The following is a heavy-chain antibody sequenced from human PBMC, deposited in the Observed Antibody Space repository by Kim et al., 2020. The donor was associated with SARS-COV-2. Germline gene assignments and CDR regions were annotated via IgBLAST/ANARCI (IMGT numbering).Heavy chain of an antibody. D-gene: IGHD4-17*01. Sequence: ASVKVSCKASGYTFTSYYMHWVRQAPGQGLEWMGIINSSGGSTNYAQNFQGRVTMTRDTSTSTVYMELSSLRSEDTAVYFCARGGTVTALYYGMDVWGQGTTVTVSS. J-gene: IGHJ6*02. CDR1: GYTFTSYY. CDR2: INSSGGST. CDR3: ARGGTVTALYYGMDV. V-gene: IGHV1-46*01.